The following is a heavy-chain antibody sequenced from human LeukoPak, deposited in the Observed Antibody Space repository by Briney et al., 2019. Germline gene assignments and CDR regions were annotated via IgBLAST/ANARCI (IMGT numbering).Heavy chain of an antibody. CDR2: IYSGGST. CDR3: ASGLRAVWIQLSGPDY. D-gene: IGHD5-18*01. J-gene: IGHJ4*02. CDR1: GFSVSSNY. V-gene: IGHV3-53*01. Sequence: QPGGSLRLSGAASGFSVSSNYMSWVRQAPGKGLEWVSLIYSGGSTYYADSVKGRFTISRDTSKNTLYLQMNSLRPEDTAVYYCASGLRAVWIQLSGPDYWGQGTLVTVSS.